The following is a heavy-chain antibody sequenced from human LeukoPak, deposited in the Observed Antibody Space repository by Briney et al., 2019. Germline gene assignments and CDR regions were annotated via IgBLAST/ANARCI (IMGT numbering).Heavy chain of an antibody. D-gene: IGHD1-26*01. Sequence: GGSLRLSCAASGFTFSSYSMNWVRQAPGKGLEWVSYISSSSSTIYYADSVKGRFTISRDNAKNSLYLQMNSLRAEDTAVYYCASRVGATSWGQGTLVTVSS. V-gene: IGHV3-48*01. CDR3: ASRVGATS. J-gene: IGHJ5*02. CDR1: GFTFSSYS. CDR2: ISSSSSTI.